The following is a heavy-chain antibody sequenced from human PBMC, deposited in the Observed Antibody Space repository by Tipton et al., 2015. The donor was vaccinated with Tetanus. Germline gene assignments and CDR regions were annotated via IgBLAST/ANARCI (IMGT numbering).Heavy chain of an antibody. CDR3: TRVCYNYRDV. V-gene: IGHV6-1*01. CDR2: TYYRSQWYN. Sequence: GLVKPSQTLSLTCAISGDSVSSDSAAWNWIRQSPSRGLEWLGRTYYRSQWYNDYAVSVKRRITINPVTSKNQFSLHLNSVTPEDTAVYYCTRVCYNYRDVWCKGTTVTVSS. J-gene: IGHJ6*03. CDR1: GDSVSSDSAA.